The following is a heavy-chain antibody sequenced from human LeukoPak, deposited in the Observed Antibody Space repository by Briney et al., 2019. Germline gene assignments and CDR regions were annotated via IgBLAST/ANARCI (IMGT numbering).Heavy chain of an antibody. Sequence: ASVKVSCKASGYTFTGYYMHWVRQAPGQGLEWMGWINPNSGGTNYAQKFQGRVTMTRDTSVSTAYMELSRLRSDDTAVYYCAGDPSDTAMAKRYYFDYWGQGTLVTVSS. V-gene: IGHV1-2*02. J-gene: IGHJ4*02. CDR1: GYTFTGYY. D-gene: IGHD5-18*01. CDR3: AGDPSDTAMAKRYYFDY. CDR2: INPNSGGT.